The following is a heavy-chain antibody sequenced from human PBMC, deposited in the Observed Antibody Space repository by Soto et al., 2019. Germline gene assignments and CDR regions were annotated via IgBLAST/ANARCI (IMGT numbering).Heavy chain of an antibody. CDR3: AAVVPAARVDY. V-gene: IGHV4-39*01. Sequence: QLQLQESGPGLVKPSTTLSLTCNVSGGSMRTPNYYWVWIRQPPGKGLEWIGSIYYSGTTYYSPLLKSRVAISADTSKNQFSLVLDSVAAADTAVYFCAAVVPAARVDYWGQGALITVSS. CDR1: GGSMRTPNYY. CDR2: IYYSGTT. J-gene: IGHJ4*02. D-gene: IGHD6-25*01.